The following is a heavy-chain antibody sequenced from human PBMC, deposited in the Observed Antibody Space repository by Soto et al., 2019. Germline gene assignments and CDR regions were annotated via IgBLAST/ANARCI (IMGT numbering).Heavy chain of an antibody. J-gene: IGHJ3*02. Sequence: SVKVSCKASGGTFSSYAIGWVRQAPGQGLEWTGGIIPIFGTANYAQKFQGRVTITADESTSTAYMELSSLRSEDTAVYYCATRQGRGYSYADAFDIWGQGTMVTVSS. CDR3: ATRQGRGYSYADAFDI. CDR1: GGTFSSYA. V-gene: IGHV1-69*13. D-gene: IGHD5-18*01. CDR2: IIPIFGTA.